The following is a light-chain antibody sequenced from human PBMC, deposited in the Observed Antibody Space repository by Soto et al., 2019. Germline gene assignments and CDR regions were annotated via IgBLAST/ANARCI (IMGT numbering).Light chain of an antibody. V-gene: IGKV3-15*01. J-gene: IGKJ1*01. CDR3: QQYNNWLWT. Sequence: EIVLTQSPGTLSLSPGERATLSFRASQSVSSSYLAWYQQKPGQAPRLLIYGASTRATGIPARFSGSGSGTEFTLTISSLQSEDFAVYYCQQYNNWLWTFGQGTKVDIK. CDR2: GAS. CDR1: QSVSSSY.